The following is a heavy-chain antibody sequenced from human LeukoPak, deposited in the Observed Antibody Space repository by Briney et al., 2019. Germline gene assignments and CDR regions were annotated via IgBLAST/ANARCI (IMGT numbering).Heavy chain of an antibody. J-gene: IGHJ4*02. CDR2: IYHSGST. Sequence: SETLSLTCIVSGYSISSGYYWGWIRQPPGKGLEWIGSIYHSGSTYYNPSLKSRVTISVDTSKNQFSLKLSSVTAADTAVYYCARTAVAGIDYWGQGTLVTVSS. CDR1: GYSISSGYY. CDR3: ARTAVAGIDY. D-gene: IGHD6-19*01. V-gene: IGHV4-38-2*02.